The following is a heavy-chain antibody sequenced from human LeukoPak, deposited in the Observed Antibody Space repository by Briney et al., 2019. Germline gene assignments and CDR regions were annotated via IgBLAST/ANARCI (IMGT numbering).Heavy chain of an antibody. CDR2: ISAYNGNT. J-gene: IGHJ4*02. V-gene: IGHV1-18*01. D-gene: IGHD2-2*01. CDR1: GYTFTSYG. Sequence: VASVKVSCKASGYTFTSYGISWVRQAPGQGLEWMGWISAYNGNTNYAQKLQGRVTMTTDTSTSTAYMELRSLRSDDTAVYYCARVPYCSSTSCSRFDFDYWGQGTLVTVSS. CDR3: ARVPYCSSTSCSRFDFDY.